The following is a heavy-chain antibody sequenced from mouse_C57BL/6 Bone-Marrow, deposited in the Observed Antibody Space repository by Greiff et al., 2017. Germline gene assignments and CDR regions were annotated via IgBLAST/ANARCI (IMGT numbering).Heavy chain of an antibody. Sequence: QVQLQQSGAELVRPGTSVKVSCKASGYAFTNYLIAWVKQRPGQGLGWIGVINPGSGGTNYNEKFKGKATLTADKSSSTAYMQLSSLTSEDSAVYFCARDGGTGSSFDCWGQGTTLTVSS. V-gene: IGHV1-54*01. D-gene: IGHD3-3*01. CDR2: INPGSGGT. J-gene: IGHJ2*01. CDR3: ARDGGTGSSFDC. CDR1: GYAFTNYL.